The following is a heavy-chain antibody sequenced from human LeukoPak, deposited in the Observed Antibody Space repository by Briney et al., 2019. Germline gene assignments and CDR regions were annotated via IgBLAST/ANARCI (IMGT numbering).Heavy chain of an antibody. CDR2: IYSGGSK. V-gene: IGHV3-53*01. D-gene: IGHD2-15*01. J-gene: IGHJ3*02. Sequence: TGGSLRLSCAASGFTVSSNYMSWVRQAPGKGLEWVSVIYSGGSKDYADSVKGRFTISRDNSKNTLYLQMNSLRAEDTAVYYCAREGVAAKDAFDIWGRGTMVTVSS. CDR3: AREGVAAKDAFDI. CDR1: GFTVSSNY.